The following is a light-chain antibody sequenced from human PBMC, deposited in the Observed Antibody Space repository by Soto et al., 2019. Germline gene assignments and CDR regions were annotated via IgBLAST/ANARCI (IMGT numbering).Light chain of an antibody. CDR1: QTINNQ. Sequence: DIQMTQSPSTLSASVGDRVTIPCRASQTINNQLAWYQQKPGKAPKLLVFDVSSLESGVPSRFSGSGSGTEFTLTISNLQPDDFATYYCQQYNSYSRTFGQGTKVDI. J-gene: IGKJ1*01. V-gene: IGKV1-5*01. CDR3: QQYNSYSRT. CDR2: DVS.